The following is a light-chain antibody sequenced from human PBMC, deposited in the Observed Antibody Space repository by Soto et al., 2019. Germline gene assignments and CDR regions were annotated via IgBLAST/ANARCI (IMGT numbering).Light chain of an antibody. CDR1: HSINGN. Sequence: DIEITQSPATLSVSPGERAILYCRASHSINGNLAWYQQKPGQPPRLLIFGASTRATGIPARFSGSGSGTEFTLAISSLQSEDFAVYYCQQYNIWPPITFGQGTRLEI. J-gene: IGKJ5*01. CDR2: GAS. CDR3: QQYNIWPPIT. V-gene: IGKV3-15*01.